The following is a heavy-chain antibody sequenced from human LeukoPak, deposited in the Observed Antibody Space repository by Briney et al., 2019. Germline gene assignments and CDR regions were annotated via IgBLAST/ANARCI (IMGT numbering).Heavy chain of an antibody. Sequence: GGSLRLSCAASGFTFSSYDISWVRQAPGKGLEWVSAISDSGGDTYYADSVKGRFTISRDNSKNTLYLQMSSLRAEDTAVYYCAKVGWAHYWGQGTLVTVSS. CDR3: AKVGWAHY. CDR2: ISDSGGDT. J-gene: IGHJ4*02. V-gene: IGHV3-23*01. CDR1: GFTFSSYD. D-gene: IGHD6-19*01.